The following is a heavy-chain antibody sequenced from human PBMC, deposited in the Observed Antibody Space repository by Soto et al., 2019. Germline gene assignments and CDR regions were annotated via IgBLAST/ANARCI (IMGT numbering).Heavy chain of an antibody. CDR2: INHSGST. V-gene: IGHV4-34*01. CDR3: ARDKITGLFDY. CDR1: GGSFSGYY. Sequence: TSETLSLTCAVYGGSFSGYYWTRIRQPPGTGLEWIGEINHSGSTNYNPSLKSRVTISVDTSKNQFSLKLTSVTAADTAVYYCARDKITGLFDYWGQGTLVTVSS. J-gene: IGHJ4*02. D-gene: IGHD2-8*02.